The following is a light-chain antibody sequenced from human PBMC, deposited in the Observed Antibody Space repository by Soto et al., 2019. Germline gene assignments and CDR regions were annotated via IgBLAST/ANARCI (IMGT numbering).Light chain of an antibody. CDR3: CSYAGIITWV. CDR2: EVT. Sequence: QSALTQPASVSGSPGQSFTISCTGTSNDIGGHNHVSWYQQHPGNSPKLIIYEVTERPSGVSNRFSASKSGTTASLTISGLQAEDEADYYCCSYAGIITWVCGGGTKLTVL. J-gene: IGLJ3*02. CDR1: SNDIGGHNH. V-gene: IGLV2-23*02.